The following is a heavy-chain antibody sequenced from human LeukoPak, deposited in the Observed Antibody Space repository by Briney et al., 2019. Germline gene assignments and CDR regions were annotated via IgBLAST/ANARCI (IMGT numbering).Heavy chain of an antibody. CDR2: ISGSGGST. CDR3: AKASITMGYFDY. Sequence: LRLSCAASGFAFSSYAMSWVRQAPGKGLEWVSTISGSGGSTYYADSVKGRFTISRDNSKNTLYLQMNSLRAEGTAVYYCAKASITMGYFDYWGQGTLVTVSS. V-gene: IGHV3-23*01. J-gene: IGHJ4*02. D-gene: IGHD3-10*01. CDR1: GFAFSSYA.